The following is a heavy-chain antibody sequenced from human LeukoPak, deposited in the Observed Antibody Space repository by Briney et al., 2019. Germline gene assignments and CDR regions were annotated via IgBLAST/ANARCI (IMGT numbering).Heavy chain of an antibody. CDR2: IYYSGST. Sequence: PSETLSLTCTVSGGSISSYYWSWIRQPPGKGLEWIGYIYYSGSTNCNPSLKSRVTISVDTSKNQFSLKLSSVTAADTAVYYCAREGVAGTSPFVYWGQGTLVTVSS. D-gene: IGHD6-19*01. CDR3: AREGVAGTSPFVY. CDR1: GGSISSYY. V-gene: IGHV4-59*01. J-gene: IGHJ4*02.